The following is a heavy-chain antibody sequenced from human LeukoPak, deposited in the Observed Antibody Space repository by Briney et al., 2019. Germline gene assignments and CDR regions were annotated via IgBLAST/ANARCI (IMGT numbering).Heavy chain of an antibody. CDR1: GGSISSYY. Sequence: PSETLSLTCTVSGGSISSYYWSWIRQPPGKGLEWIGYIYYSGSTNYNPSLKSRVTISVDTSKNQFSLKLSSVTAADTAVYYCARRYIVVVPAAKRWLTANWFDPWGQGTLVTVSS. CDR2: IYYSGST. D-gene: IGHD2-2*01. V-gene: IGHV4-59*08. CDR3: ARRYIVVVPAAKRWLTANWFDP. J-gene: IGHJ5*02.